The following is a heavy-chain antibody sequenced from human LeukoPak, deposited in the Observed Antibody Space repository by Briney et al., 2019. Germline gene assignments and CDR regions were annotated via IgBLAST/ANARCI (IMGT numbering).Heavy chain of an antibody. CDR3: ARLFTAAAGTLLGFDP. D-gene: IGHD6-13*01. CDR2: IIPKGGGT. J-gene: IGHJ5*02. Sequence: ASVKVSCKASGYTFTDYLIHWVRQAPGQGPEWMGWIIPKGGGTKYAQKFQDRVTMTRDTSINTAYMELSRLRSDDTAVYYCARLFTAAAGTLLGFDPWGQGTLVTVSS. CDR1: GYTFTDYL. V-gene: IGHV1-2*02.